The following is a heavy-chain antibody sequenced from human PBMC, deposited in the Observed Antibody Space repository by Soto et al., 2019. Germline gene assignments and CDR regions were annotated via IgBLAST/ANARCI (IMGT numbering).Heavy chain of an antibody. Sequence: SGAEVKKPGASVKVSCKASGYTFTSYAMHWVRQAPGQRLEWMGWINAGNGNTKYSQKFQGRVTITRDTSASTAYMELSSLRSEDTAVYYCARAETPSTTIPDYWGQGTLVTVSS. D-gene: IGHD5-12*01. J-gene: IGHJ4*02. V-gene: IGHV1-3*01. CDR2: INAGNGNT. CDR3: ARAETPSTTIPDY. CDR1: GYTFTSYA.